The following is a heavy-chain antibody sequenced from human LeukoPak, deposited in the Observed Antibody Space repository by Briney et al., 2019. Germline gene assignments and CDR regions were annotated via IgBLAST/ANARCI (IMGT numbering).Heavy chain of an antibody. Sequence: GGSLRLSCAASGFTFSSYAMNWVRQVPGKGLEWVSAISGSGSSKYYADSVKGRFTISRDTSRNTLYLQMNSLRAEDTAIYYCAKTYCSTTRCLSWGNDYWGQGTLVIVPP. V-gene: IGHV3-23*01. J-gene: IGHJ4*02. CDR2: ISGSGSSK. CDR1: GFTFSSYA. CDR3: AKTYCSTTRCLSWGNDY. D-gene: IGHD2-2*01.